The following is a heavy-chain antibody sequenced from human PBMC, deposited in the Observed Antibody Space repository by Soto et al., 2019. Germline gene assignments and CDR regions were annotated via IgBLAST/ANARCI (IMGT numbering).Heavy chain of an antibody. CDR3: VRDRGRDGYNKPDY. Sequence: WTWLRQPPGKGLEWIGYIYYSGSVKYNPSLTSRVTISIDMSKNQFSLKLTSVTAADTAVYYCVRDRGRDGYNKPDYWGQGTLVSVSS. V-gene: IGHV4-59*01. CDR2: IYYSGSV. J-gene: IGHJ4*02. D-gene: IGHD5-12*01.